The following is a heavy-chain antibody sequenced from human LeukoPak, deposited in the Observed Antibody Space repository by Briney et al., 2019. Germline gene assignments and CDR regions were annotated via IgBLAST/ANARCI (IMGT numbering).Heavy chain of an antibody. CDR2: ISAYNGNT. CDR1: GYTFTSYG. J-gene: IGHJ4*02. D-gene: IGHD3-22*01. Sequence: ASVKVSCKASGYTFTSYGISWVRQAPGQGLEWMGWISAYNGNTNYAQKLQGRVTMTTDTSTSTAYMELRSLRSDDTAVYYCARALLYYYDSSGYYDYWGQGTLVTVSS. CDR3: ARALLYYYDSSGYYDY. V-gene: IGHV1-18*01.